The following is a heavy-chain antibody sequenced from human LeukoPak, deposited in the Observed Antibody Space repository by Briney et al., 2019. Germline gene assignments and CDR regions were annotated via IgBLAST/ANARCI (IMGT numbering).Heavy chain of an antibody. D-gene: IGHD3-10*01. CDR2: IIPIFGTA. CDR3: ARRVVLLLASWFDP. J-gene: IGHJ5*02. CDR1: GGTFSSYA. V-gene: IGHV1-69*06. Sequence: SVKVSCKASGGTFSSYAISWVRQAPGQGLEWMGGIIPIFGTANYAQKFQGRVTITADKSTSTAYMELSSLRSEDTAVYYCARRVVLLLASWFDPWGQGTLVTVSS.